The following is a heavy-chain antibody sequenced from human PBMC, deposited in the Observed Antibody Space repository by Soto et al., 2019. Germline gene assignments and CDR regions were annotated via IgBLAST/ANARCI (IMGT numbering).Heavy chain of an antibody. Sequence: ASVKVSCKASDYTFTSYGISWVRQAPGQGLEWMGWISAYNGNTKYAQRFQGRVTMTTGTSTSTAYMELRSLRSDDTAVYYCGRTVGLSYGMDVWGQGTTLTVSS. CDR2: ISAYNGNT. D-gene: IGHD1-26*01. CDR1: DYTFTSYG. J-gene: IGHJ6*02. V-gene: IGHV1-18*01. CDR3: GRTVGLSYGMDV.